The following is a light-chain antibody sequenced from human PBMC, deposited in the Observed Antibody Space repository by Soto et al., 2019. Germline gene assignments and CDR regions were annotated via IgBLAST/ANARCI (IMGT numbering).Light chain of an antibody. V-gene: IGKV1-39*01. CDR1: QNISNY. J-gene: IGKJ1*01. Sequence: DIQMTQSPSSLSASVGDRVTITCRATQNISNYLNWYQQKPGKAPQVLIYDVSSLQSGVPSTFSGSGSGTDFTLTISSLQPEDFATYYCQQSYSFPRTFGQGTKGDIK. CDR3: QQSYSFPRT. CDR2: DVS.